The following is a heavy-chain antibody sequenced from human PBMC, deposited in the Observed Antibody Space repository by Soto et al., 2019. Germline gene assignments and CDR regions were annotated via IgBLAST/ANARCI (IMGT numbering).Heavy chain of an antibody. J-gene: IGHJ4*02. CDR1: GFTFSSYG. CDR2: IWYDGSNK. V-gene: IGHV3-33*01. CDR3: ARDPSSLSYFAY. D-gene: IGHD2-15*01. Sequence: GGSLRLSCAASGFTFSSYGMHWVRQAPGKGLEWVAVIWYDGSNKYYADSVKGRFTISRDNSKNTLYLQMNSLRAEDTSVYYCARDPSSLSYFAYWGQGTLVTVSS.